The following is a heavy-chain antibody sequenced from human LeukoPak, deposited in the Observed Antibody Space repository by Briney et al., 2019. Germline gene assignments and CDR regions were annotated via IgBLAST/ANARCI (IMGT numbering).Heavy chain of an antibody. Sequence: SETLSLTCTVSGGSISSYYWSWIRQPPGKGLEWIGYIYYSGDTYYNPTLNNRVTISLDTSKNHFSLKLSSVTAADTAMYYCARGGYSPMDVWGQGTTVTVSS. V-gene: IGHV4-59*01. CDR3: ARGGYSPMDV. CDR2: IYYSGDT. J-gene: IGHJ6*02. CDR1: GGSISSYY. D-gene: IGHD5-12*01.